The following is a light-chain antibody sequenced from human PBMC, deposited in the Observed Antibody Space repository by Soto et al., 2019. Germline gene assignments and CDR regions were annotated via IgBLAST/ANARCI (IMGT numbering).Light chain of an antibody. J-gene: IGKJ4*01. Sequence: DIQMTQSPSSLSASVGDRVTIICRASRNINSYLAWFQQKPGKAPKSLIYDATSLQSGVPSRFSGSGSGIDFSLTISSVQSEDIATYYCQHYQRYPPSFGGGTTLEIK. CDR2: DAT. CDR3: QHYQRYPPS. CDR1: RNINSY. V-gene: IGKV1-16*01.